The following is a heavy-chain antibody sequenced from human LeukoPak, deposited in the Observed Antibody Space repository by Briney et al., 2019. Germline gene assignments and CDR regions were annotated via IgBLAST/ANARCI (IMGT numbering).Heavy chain of an antibody. CDR2: IYYSGST. D-gene: IGHD3-3*01. J-gene: IGHJ3*02. V-gene: IGHV4-59*12. CDR3: ARERGVVINLNDAFDI. CDR1: GGSISRYY. Sequence: SETLSLTCTVSGGSISRYYWSWIRQPPGKGLEWIGYIYYSGSTNYNPSLKSRVTMSVDKSKNHFSLNLNSVTAADTAVYYCARERGVVINLNDAFDIWGQGTMVTVSA.